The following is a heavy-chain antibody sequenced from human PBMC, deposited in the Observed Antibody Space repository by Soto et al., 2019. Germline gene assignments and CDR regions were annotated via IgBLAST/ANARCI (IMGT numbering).Heavy chain of an antibody. CDR3: ARRDGSGYVVAGAFDI. J-gene: IGHJ3*02. Sequence: ASVKVSCKASGYTFTSYGISWVRQAPGQGLEWMGWISAYNGNTNYAQKLQGRVTMTTDTSTSTAYMELRSLRSDDTAVYYCARRDGSGYVVAGAFDIWGQGTKVTVTS. CDR2: ISAYNGNT. V-gene: IGHV1-18*01. CDR1: GYTFTSYG. D-gene: IGHD5-12*01.